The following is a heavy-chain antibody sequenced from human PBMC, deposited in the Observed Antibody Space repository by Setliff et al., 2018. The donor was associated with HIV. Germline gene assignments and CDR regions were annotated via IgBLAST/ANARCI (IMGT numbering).Heavy chain of an antibody. CDR3: ARGTRVGANDAFDI. CDR1: GYTFTGYY. Sequence: ASVKVSCKASGYTFTGYYMHWVRQAPGQGLEWMGWINPNSGGTNYAQKCQGRVTMTRDTSISKAYMELSRLRSDDTAVYYCARGTRVGANDAFDIWGQGTMVTVSS. J-gene: IGHJ3*02. D-gene: IGHD1-26*01. V-gene: IGHV1-2*02. CDR2: INPNSGGT.